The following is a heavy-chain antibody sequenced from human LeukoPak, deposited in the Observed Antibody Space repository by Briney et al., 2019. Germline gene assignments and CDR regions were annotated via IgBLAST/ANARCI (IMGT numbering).Heavy chain of an antibody. D-gene: IGHD5-18*01. J-gene: IGHJ4*02. Sequence: GGSLRLSCAASGFILSNYAMSWVRQAPGKGLEWVSAIDSTGAYTWYADSVKGRFTISKDSSKTILYLQMNSLRAEDAAVYFCARDEIRGYSYGPIDYWGQGTLVTVSS. CDR3: ARDEIRGYSYGPIDY. CDR2: IDSTGAYT. CDR1: GFILSNYA. V-gene: IGHV3-23*01.